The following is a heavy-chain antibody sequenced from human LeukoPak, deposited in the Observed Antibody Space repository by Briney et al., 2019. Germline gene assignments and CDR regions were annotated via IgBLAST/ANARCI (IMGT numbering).Heavy chain of an antibody. D-gene: IGHD3-10*01. V-gene: IGHV1-18*04. Sequence: ASVKVSCKASGYTFTSYGISWVRQAPGQGLEWMGWISDYSGNPNYAQKFQDRVTMTADTFKSTAYMELRSLRSNDTAVYFCARDSLLAAPYTDHWGQGTLVTVSS. CDR3: ARDSLLAAPYTDH. CDR1: GYTFTSYG. J-gene: IGHJ4*02. CDR2: ISDYSGNP.